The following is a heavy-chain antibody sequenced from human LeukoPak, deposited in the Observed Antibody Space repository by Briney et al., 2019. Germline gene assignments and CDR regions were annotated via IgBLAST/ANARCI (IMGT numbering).Heavy chain of an antibody. D-gene: IGHD6-13*01. CDR2: ISGSGGSK. CDR1: GFTFSSYA. J-gene: IGHJ4*02. Sequence: GGSLRLSCSASGFTFSSYALSWVRQAPGKGLEWVSAISGSGGSKYYADSVKGRFTISRDNSKNTLYLQMNSLRAEDTAVYYCAKEQGRAAVAEYWGQGTLVTVSS. V-gene: IGHV3-23*01. CDR3: AKEQGRAAVAEY.